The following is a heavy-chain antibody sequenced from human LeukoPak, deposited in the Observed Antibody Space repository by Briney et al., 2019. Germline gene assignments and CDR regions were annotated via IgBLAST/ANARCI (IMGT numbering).Heavy chain of an antibody. CDR3: ARCPYYLYYYMDV. CDR2: IYYSGGT. Sequence: SETLSLTCTVSGGSISSYYWSWIRQPPGKGLEWIGYIYYSGGTNYNPSLKSRVTISVDTSKNQFSLKLSSVTAADTAVYYCARCPYYLYYYMDVWGKGTTVIVSS. D-gene: IGHD2-21*01. CDR1: GGSISSYY. V-gene: IGHV4-59*01. J-gene: IGHJ6*03.